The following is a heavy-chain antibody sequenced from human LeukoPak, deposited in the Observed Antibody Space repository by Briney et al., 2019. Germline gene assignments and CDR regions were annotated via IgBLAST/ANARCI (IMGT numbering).Heavy chain of an antibody. CDR3: ARNPPRTGDFNS. CDR2: MSPNNGDT. Sequence: ASVKVSCKTSGYTFTNYDINWVRQATGQGLEWLGWMSPNNGDTGYAQKFLGRVTMTRDTSTNTAYMELSGLASEDTAVYYCARNPPRTGDFNSWGQGALVTVSS. CDR1: GYTFTNYD. V-gene: IGHV1-8*01. D-gene: IGHD7-27*01. J-gene: IGHJ4*02.